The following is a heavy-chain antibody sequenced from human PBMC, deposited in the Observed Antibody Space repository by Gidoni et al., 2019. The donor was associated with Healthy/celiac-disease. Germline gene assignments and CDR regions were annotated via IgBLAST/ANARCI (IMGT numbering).Heavy chain of an antibody. D-gene: IGHD3-3*01. Sequence: QLQLQESGPGLVKPSETLSLTCTVSGGSISSSSYYWGWIRQPPGKGLEWIGSIYYSGSTYYNPSLKSRVTISVDTSKNQFSLKLSSVTAADTAVYYCARPRFITIFGVVIIPDAFDIWGQGTMVTVSS. CDR3: ARPRFITIFGVVIIPDAFDI. V-gene: IGHV4-39*01. CDR1: GGSISSSSYY. CDR2: IYYSGST. J-gene: IGHJ3*02.